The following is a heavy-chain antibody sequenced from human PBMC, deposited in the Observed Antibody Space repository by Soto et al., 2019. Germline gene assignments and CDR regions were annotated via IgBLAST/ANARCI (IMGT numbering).Heavy chain of an antibody. J-gene: IGHJ6*02. CDR1: GFTFSSYS. Sequence: GGSLRLSCAASGFTFSSYSMNWVRQAPGKGLEWVSSISSSSSYIYYADSVKGRFTISRDNSKNTLYLQMNSLRAEDTAVYYCAKSKFEQWLAPPNYYYGMDVWGQGTTVTVSS. V-gene: IGHV3-21*04. D-gene: IGHD6-19*01. CDR2: ISSSSSYI. CDR3: AKSKFEQWLAPPNYYYGMDV.